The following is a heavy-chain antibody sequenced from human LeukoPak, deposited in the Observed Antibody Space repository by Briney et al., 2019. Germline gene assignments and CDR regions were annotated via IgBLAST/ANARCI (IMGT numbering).Heavy chain of an antibody. CDR3: ARLIGSSEDDAFDI. V-gene: IGHV1-69*04. CDR1: GGTFSSYA. D-gene: IGHD6-25*01. Sequence: SVKVSCKASGGTFSSYAISWVRQAPGQGLEWMGRIIPILGIANYAQKSQGRVTITADKSTSTAYMELSSLRSEDTAVYYCARLIGSSEDDAFDIWGQGTMVTVSS. CDR2: IIPILGIA. J-gene: IGHJ3*02.